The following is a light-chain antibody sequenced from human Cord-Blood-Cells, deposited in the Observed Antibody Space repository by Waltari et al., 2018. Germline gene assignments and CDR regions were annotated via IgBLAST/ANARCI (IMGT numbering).Light chain of an antibody. J-gene: IGKJ2*01. CDR1: QSLSSY. CDR2: AAS. CDR3: QQSYSTPPYT. V-gene: IGKV1-39*01. Sequence: DIQMTQSQSSRSASVGAGVTITCRASQSLSSYLNCYQQKPGKAPQHLIYAASSLQSGVPSRFSGSGSCTDFTLTISSLQPEDVATYYCQQSYSTPPYTFGQGTKLEIK.